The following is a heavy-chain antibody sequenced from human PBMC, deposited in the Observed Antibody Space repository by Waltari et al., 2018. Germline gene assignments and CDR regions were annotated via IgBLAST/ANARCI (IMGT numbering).Heavy chain of an antibody. V-gene: IGHV1-2*02. D-gene: IGHD2-2*02. CDR1: GYTFTGYY. J-gene: IGHJ4*02. Sequence: QVQLVQSGAEVKKPGASVNVPCKASGYTFTGYYMHWVRQAPGQGLEWMGWINPNSGGTNYAQKFQGRVTMTRDTSISTAYMELSRLRSDDTAVYYCARDIVVVPAAIGFDYWGQGTLVTVSS. CDR2: INPNSGGT. CDR3: ARDIVVVPAAIGFDY.